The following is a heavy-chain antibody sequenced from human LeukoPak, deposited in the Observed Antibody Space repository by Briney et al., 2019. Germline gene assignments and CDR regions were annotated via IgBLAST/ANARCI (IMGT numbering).Heavy chain of an antibody. CDR1: GGSFSGYY. V-gene: IGHV4-34*01. CDR2: INHSGST. D-gene: IGHD5-18*01. Sequence: TSETLSLTCAVYGGSFSGYYWSWIRQPPGKGLEWIGEINHSGSTNYNPSLKSRVIISVDTSKNQFSLKLSSVTAADTAVYYCARGGYSYGSPFDYWGQGTLVTVSS. J-gene: IGHJ4*02. CDR3: ARGGYSYGSPFDY.